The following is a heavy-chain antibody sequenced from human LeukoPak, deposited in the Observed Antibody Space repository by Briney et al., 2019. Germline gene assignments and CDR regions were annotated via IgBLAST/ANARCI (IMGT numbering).Heavy chain of an antibody. CDR1: GFTFSSYA. V-gene: IGHV3-30-3*01. CDR3: ARSWILTGYSILFDY. D-gene: IGHD3-9*01. CDR2: ISYDGSNK. J-gene: IGHJ4*02. Sequence: PGGSLRLSCAASGFTFSSYAMHWVRQAPGKGLEWVAVISYDGSNKYYADSVKGRFTISRDNSKNTLYLQMNSLRAEDTAVYYCARSWILTGYSILFDYWGQGTLVTVSS.